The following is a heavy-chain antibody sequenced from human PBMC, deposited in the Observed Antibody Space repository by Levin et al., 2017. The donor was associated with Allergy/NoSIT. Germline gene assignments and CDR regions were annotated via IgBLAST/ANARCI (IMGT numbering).Heavy chain of an antibody. CDR3: ARDRDYDVSSDYLAGVVRHYYYYGMDV. CDR1: GFTFSSYS. CDR2: ISSSGSTL. V-gene: IGHV3-48*04. Sequence: GGSLRLSCAASGFTFSSYSMNWVRQAPGKGLEWVSYISSSGSTLYFADSVQGRFTVSRDNVKHSLYLQMNSLRVEDTAIYYCARDRDYDVSSDYLAGVVRHYYYYGMDVWGQGTTVTVSS. D-gene: IGHD3-3*01. J-gene: IGHJ6*02.